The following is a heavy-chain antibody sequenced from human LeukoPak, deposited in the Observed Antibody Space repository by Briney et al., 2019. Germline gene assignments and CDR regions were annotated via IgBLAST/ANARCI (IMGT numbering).Heavy chain of an antibody. CDR3: ARDPIQYSSSPNWFDP. CDR2: ISSSSSNI. CDR1: GFTFSSYS. Sequence: GGSLRLSCAASGFTFSSYSMNWVRQAPGKGLQGVSYISSSSSNIYYADSVKGRFTISRDNAKNSLYLQMNSLRAEDTAVYYCARDPIQYSSSPNWFDPWGQGTLVIVSS. J-gene: IGHJ5*02. V-gene: IGHV3-48*01. D-gene: IGHD6-6*01.